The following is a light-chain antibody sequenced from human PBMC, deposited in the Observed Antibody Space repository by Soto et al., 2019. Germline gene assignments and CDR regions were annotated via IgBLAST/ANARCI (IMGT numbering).Light chain of an antibody. CDR1: SGHSNYA. CDR2: LNNDGSH. CDR3: QTWDTGISVV. V-gene: IGLV4-69*01. Sequence: QSVLTQSPSASASLGASVKLTCTLSSGHSNYAIAWHQQQPEKGPRYLMKLNNDGSHSKGDGIPVRFSGSSSGAERYLTISSLQSEDESDYYCQTWDTGISVVFGGGTKVTVL. J-gene: IGLJ2*01.